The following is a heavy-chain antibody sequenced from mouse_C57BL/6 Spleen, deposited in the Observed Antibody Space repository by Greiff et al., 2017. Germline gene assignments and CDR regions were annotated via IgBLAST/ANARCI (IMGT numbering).Heavy chain of an antibody. CDR3: ARGDCGYDFDY. V-gene: IGHV1-62-3*01. J-gene: IGHJ2*01. CDR1: GYTFTSYW. Sequence: QVQLQQSGAELVKPGASVKLSCKASGYTFTSYWMHWVKQRPGRGLEWIGRIDPKSGGTKYTKNFKSTATLTVDKPSSTAYMQLSSLASDDSAVYYCARGDCGYDFDYWGQGTTLTVSS. CDR2: IDPKSGGT. D-gene: IGHD2-14*01.